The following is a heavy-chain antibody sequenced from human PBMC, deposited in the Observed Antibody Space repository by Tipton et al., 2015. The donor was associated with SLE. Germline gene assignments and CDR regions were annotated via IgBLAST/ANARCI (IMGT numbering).Heavy chain of an antibody. CDR2: ISTYNGNT. CDR1: GYAFTSYA. D-gene: IGHD5-24*01. CDR3: ARHFKVGWLQSDLVLGWFDP. V-gene: IGHV1-18*01. Sequence: QSGAEVKKPGASVKVSCKASGYAFTSYAISWVRQAPGQGLEWMGWISTYNGNTNYAQKLQGRLTMTTDTSTSTAYMELRSLRSDDTAVYYCARHFKVGWLQSDLVLGWFDPWGQGTLVTVSS. J-gene: IGHJ5*02.